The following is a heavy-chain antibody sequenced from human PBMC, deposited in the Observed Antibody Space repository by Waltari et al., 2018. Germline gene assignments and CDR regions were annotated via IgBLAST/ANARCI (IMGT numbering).Heavy chain of an antibody. J-gene: IGHJ4*02. CDR1: GFTVSSNY. D-gene: IGHD2-8*02. V-gene: IGHV3-53*01. CDR2: IDSGGST. Sequence: EVQLVESGGGLIQPGGSLRLSCAASGFTVSSNYMSWVRQAPGKGVEWVSVIDSGGSTYYADSVKGRFTISRDNSKNTLYLQMNSLRAEDTAVYYCARDTGHADKMGYYFDYWGQGTLVTVSS. CDR3: ARDTGHADKMGYYFDY.